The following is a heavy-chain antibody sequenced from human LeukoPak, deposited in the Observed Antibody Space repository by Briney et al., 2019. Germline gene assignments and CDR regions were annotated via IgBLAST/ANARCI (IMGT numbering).Heavy chain of an antibody. CDR2: INPNSGGT. CDR3: ARSGYGSGSYKNWFDP. CDR1: GYTFTGYY. Sequence: GASVKVSCKASGYTFTGYYMHWVRQAPGQGLEWMGWINPNSGGTNYAQKFQGWVTMTRDTSISTAYMELSSLRSEDTAVYYCARSGYGSGSYKNWFDPWGQGTLVTVSS. D-gene: IGHD3-10*01. V-gene: IGHV1-2*04. J-gene: IGHJ5*02.